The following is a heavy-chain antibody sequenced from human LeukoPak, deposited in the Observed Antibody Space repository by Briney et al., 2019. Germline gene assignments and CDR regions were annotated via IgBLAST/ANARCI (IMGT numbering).Heavy chain of an antibody. CDR2: INPNSGGT. CDR3: ARDTRPDCSSTSCYSELIDNY. Sequence: ASVKFSCKASGYTFTGYYMHWVRQAPGQGLEWMGWINPNSGGTNYAQKFQGRVTMTRDTSISTAYMELSRLRSDDTAVYYCARDTRPDCSSTSCYSELIDNYWGQGTLVIVSS. D-gene: IGHD2-2*01. J-gene: IGHJ4*02. CDR1: GYTFTGYY. V-gene: IGHV1-2*02.